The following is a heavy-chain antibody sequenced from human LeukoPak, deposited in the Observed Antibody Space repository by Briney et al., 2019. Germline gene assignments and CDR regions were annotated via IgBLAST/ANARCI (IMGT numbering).Heavy chain of an antibody. Sequence: GGSLRLSCAASGFTFSSYGMHWVRQAPGKGLEWVAVISYDGSNKYYADSVKGRLTISRDNSKNTLYLQMNSLRAEDTAVYYCAKLMVAVASFDYWGQGTLVTVSS. CDR3: AKLMVAVASFDY. J-gene: IGHJ4*02. D-gene: IGHD6-19*01. CDR2: ISYDGSNK. CDR1: GFTFSSYG. V-gene: IGHV3-30*18.